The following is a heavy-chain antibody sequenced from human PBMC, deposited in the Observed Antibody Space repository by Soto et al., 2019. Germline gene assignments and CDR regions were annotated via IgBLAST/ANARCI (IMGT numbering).Heavy chain of an antibody. J-gene: IGHJ6*02. V-gene: IGHV1-69*12. CDR2: IMPIFRTP. CDR3: ARDKDRQQLGGNYYYIMDV. Sequence: QVQLVQSGAEVKKPGSSVKVSCKASGGTFSSSAFSWVRQAPGQGLEWMGGIMPIFRTPDYAQKFQGRVTITADETTSIAYMELSSLTSEDTGVYYCARDKDRQQLGGNYYYIMDVWGQGTTVTVSS. CDR1: GGTFSSSA. D-gene: IGHD3-3*02.